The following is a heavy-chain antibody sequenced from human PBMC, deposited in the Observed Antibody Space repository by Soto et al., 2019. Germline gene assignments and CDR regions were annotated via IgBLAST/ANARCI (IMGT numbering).Heavy chain of an antibody. D-gene: IGHD1-20*01. CDR1: GDSVSSNSAA. J-gene: IGHJ6*02. CDR3: ARDPVSFAVKRGGYYYGMDV. CDR2: TYYRSKWYN. Sequence: PSQTLSLTCAISGDSVSSNSAAWNWIRQSPSRGLEWLGRTYYRSKWYNDYVVSVKSRITINPDTSKNQFSLQLNSVTPEDTAVYYCARDPVSFAVKRGGYYYGMDVWGQGTTVTVSS. V-gene: IGHV6-1*01.